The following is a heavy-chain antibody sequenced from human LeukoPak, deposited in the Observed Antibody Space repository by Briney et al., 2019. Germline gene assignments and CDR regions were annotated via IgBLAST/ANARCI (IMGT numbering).Heavy chain of an antibody. J-gene: IGHJ4*02. CDR1: GFTFSSYS. D-gene: IGHD3-22*01. V-gene: IGHV3-21*01. CDR3: TRDALVIVGTEYYFDY. CDR2: ISSSSSYI. Sequence: PGGSLRLSCAASGFTFSSYSMNWVRQAPGKGLEWVSSISSSSSYIYYADSVKGRFTISRDNAKNSLYLQMNSLRAEDTAVYYCTRDALVIVGTEYYFDYWGQGTLVTVSS.